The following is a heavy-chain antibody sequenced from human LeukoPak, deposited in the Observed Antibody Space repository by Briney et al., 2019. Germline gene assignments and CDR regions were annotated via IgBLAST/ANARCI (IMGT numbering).Heavy chain of an antibody. Sequence: GGTLTLSCAASGFTFRSYDMSWVRQAPGKGLEGVTAISCSGGSTYYADSVGGRFTISRDNSKNTLHLKVNTLRAEDTGVYYCATRVEASGDLWPYYFDYWGQGTLVTVSS. J-gene: IGHJ4*02. CDR3: ATRVEASGDLWPYYFDY. CDR2: ISCSGGST. D-gene: IGHD3-16*01. V-gene: IGHV3-23*01. CDR1: GFTFRSYD.